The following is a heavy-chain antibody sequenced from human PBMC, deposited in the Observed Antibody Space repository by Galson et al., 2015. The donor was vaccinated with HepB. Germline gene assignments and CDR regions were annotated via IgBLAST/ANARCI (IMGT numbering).Heavy chain of an antibody. J-gene: IGHJ3*02. Sequence: SLRLSCAASGFTFSSYSMNWVRQAPGKGLEWVSYISSSSSTIYYADSVKGRFTISRDNAKNSLYLQMNSLRAEDTAVYYCARDLYSGGHSSGWYGDGHTDAFDIWGQGTMVTVSS. CDR1: GFTFSSYS. D-gene: IGHD6-19*01. V-gene: IGHV3-48*01. CDR3: ARDLYSGGHSSGWYGDGHTDAFDI. CDR2: ISSSSSTI.